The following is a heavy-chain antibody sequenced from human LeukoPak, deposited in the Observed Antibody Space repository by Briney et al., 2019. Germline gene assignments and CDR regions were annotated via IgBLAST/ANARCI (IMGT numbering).Heavy chain of an antibody. Sequence: SETLSLTCAVYGGYFSGCYWSWIRQPPGKGLEWIGEINHSGSTNYNPSLKSRVTISVDTSKNQFSLKLSSVTAADTAVYYCARAPALLWFGDREYTAFDIWGQGTMVTVSS. CDR3: ARAPALLWFGDREYTAFDI. CDR1: GGYFSGCY. J-gene: IGHJ3*02. CDR2: INHSGST. V-gene: IGHV4-34*01. D-gene: IGHD3-10*01.